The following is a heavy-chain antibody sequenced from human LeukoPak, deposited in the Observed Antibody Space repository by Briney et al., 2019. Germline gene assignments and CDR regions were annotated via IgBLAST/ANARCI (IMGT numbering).Heavy chain of an antibody. CDR2: ISSNGGST. J-gene: IGHJ4*02. Sequence: PGGSLRLSCAASGFTFSSYGMHWVRQAPGKGLEYVSAISSNGGSTYYANSVKGRFTISRDNSKNSLYLQMNSLRAEDTAVYYCARGGGYNPWGQGTLVTVSS. D-gene: IGHD5-24*01. CDR1: GFTFSSYG. V-gene: IGHV3-64*01. CDR3: ARGGGYNP.